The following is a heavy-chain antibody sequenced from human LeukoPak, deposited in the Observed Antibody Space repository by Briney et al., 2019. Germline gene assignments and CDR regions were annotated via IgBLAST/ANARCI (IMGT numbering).Heavy chain of an antibody. V-gene: IGHV3-23*01. CDR1: GFTFSSYA. Sequence: GGSLRLSCAATGFTFSSYAMSWVRQAPGKGLEWVSAISGSGDNTYNADSVKGRFTISRDNSKNTLYLQMNSLRAEDTAVYYCAKDRFLEWLLFDYWGQGTLVTVSS. D-gene: IGHD3-3*01. CDR2: ISGSGDNT. CDR3: AKDRFLEWLLFDY. J-gene: IGHJ4*02.